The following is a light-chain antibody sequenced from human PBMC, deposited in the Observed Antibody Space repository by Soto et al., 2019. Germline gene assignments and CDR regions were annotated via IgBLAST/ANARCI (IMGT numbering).Light chain of an antibody. Sequence: DIVMTQSPLSLPVTPGEPSSISCRSSQILLHSNGYNYLDWYLQKPGQSPQLLIYLGSSRASGVPDRFSGGGSGTDFTLKISRVEAEDVGIYYCMQALQTPPTFGQGTKVDI. J-gene: IGKJ1*01. CDR2: LGS. CDR1: QILLHSNGYNY. CDR3: MQALQTPPT. V-gene: IGKV2-28*01.